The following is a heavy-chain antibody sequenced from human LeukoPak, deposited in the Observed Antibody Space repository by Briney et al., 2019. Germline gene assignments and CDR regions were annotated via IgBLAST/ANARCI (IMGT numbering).Heavy chain of an antibody. D-gene: IGHD3-22*01. J-gene: IGHJ4*02. CDR3: ARDDGIDSSDPTPLGY. CDR2: IKRDGSEK. V-gene: IGHV3-7*01. CDR1: GFTFSSYW. Sequence: PGGSLRLSCAASGFTFSSYWMSWVRQAPGKGLEWVANIKRDGSEKYYVDSVKGRFTISRDNAKNSLYLKMNSLRAEDTAVYYCARDDGIDSSDPTPLGYWGQGTLVTVSS.